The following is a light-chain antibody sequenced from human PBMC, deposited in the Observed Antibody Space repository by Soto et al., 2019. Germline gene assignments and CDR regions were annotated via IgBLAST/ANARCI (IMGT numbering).Light chain of an antibody. CDR3: QQHFNGPIT. V-gene: IGKV3-11*01. CDR2: GAS. CDR1: QSISSF. Sequence: EIVLTQSPATLSFSPVERSTLSRRASQSISSFLAWYQQKPGQAPRLLIYGASNRATGIPARFSGSGSGTDFTLTISSLEPEDFAVYYCQQHFNGPITFGQGTRLEIK. J-gene: IGKJ5*01.